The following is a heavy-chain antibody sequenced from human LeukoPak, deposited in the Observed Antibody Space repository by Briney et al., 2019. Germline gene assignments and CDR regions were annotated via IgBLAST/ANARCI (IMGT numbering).Heavy chain of an antibody. CDR2: INQDGSEK. J-gene: IGHJ4*02. D-gene: IGHD3-10*01. V-gene: IGHV3-7*01. CDR1: GFTFSSYW. CDR3: AGRRFGGFMGFDY. Sequence: GGSLRLSCAASGFTFSSYWMSWVRQAPGKGLEWVANINQDGSEKYYVDSLKGRFTISRDNAKNSLYLQMNSLRDEDTAVYYCAGRRFGGFMGFDYWGQGTLVTVSS.